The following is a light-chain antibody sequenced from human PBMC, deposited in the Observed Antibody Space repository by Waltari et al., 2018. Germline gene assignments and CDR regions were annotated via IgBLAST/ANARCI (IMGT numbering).Light chain of an antibody. CDR3: TSYAGSNHNYVV. Sequence: QSALTQPPSASGSPGQSVTISCTGTSSDVGAYNFVPWFQHHPGKAPKLIVFEASKRPAGFPGRFSGATSGNTASLTVSGLQAEDESDYYCTSYAGSNHNYVVFGGGTKVTVL. J-gene: IGLJ2*01. CDR2: EAS. CDR1: SSDVGAYNF. V-gene: IGLV2-8*01.